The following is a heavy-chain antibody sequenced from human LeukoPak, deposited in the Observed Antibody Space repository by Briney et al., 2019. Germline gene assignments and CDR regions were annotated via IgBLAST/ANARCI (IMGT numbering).Heavy chain of an antibody. J-gene: IGHJ4*02. V-gene: IGHV3-30*02. CDR2: IRYDGGNK. CDR3: VRDEYSGTSFLSDS. D-gene: IGHD5-12*01. Sequence: GGSLRLSCAASGFTFSSYGMHWVRQAPGKGLEWVAFIRYDGGNKYYADSVKGRFTISRDNSKNTLYLQMNSLRAEDTAVYYCVRDEYSGTSFLSDSWGQGILVIVSS. CDR1: GFTFSSYG.